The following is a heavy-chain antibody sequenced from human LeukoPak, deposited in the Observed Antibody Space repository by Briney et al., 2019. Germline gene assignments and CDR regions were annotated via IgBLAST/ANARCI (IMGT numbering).Heavy chain of an antibody. CDR3: ARDGDFWSRSNGMDV. CDR1: GYTFTGYY. CDR2: INPNSGVT. Sequence: ASVKVSCKASGYTFTGYYIHWVRQTPEQRLEWMGWINPNSGVTNYAQKFQGRVTMTRDTSISTAYMELSRLRSDDTAVYYCARDGDFWSRSNGMDVWGQGTTVTVSS. V-gene: IGHV1-2*02. J-gene: IGHJ6*02. D-gene: IGHD3-3*01.